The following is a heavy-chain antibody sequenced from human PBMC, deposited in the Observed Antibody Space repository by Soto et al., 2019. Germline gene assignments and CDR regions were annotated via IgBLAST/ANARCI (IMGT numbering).Heavy chain of an antibody. D-gene: IGHD1-1*01. CDR1: GGTFSSYA. CDR3: ARDDYEGGGTTFDY. J-gene: IGHJ4*02. CDR2: IIPIFGTA. Sequence: QVQLVQSGAEVKKPGSSVKVSCKASGGTFSSYAISWVRQAPGQGLEWMGGIIPIFGTANYAQKFQGRVTXSAXEXTSTAYMELSSLRSEDTAVYYCARDDYEGGGTTFDYWGQGTLVTVSS. V-gene: IGHV1-69*12.